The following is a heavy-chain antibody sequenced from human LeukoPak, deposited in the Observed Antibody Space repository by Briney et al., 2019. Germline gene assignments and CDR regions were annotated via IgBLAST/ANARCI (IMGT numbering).Heavy chain of an antibody. Sequence: SETLPLTCAVYGGSFSGYYWSWIRQPPGKGLEWIGTFYHGGSTYYNPSLKSRVTISVDTSKNQFSLKLSSVTAADTAVYYCARRGVPTVSPFDYWGQGTLVTVSS. D-gene: IGHD3-10*01. CDR1: GGSFSGYY. J-gene: IGHJ4*02. V-gene: IGHV4-34*01. CDR3: ARRGVPTVSPFDY. CDR2: FYHGGST.